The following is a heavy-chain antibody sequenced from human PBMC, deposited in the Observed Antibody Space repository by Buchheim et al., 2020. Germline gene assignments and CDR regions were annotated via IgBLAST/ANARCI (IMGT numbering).Heavy chain of an antibody. D-gene: IGHD1-26*01. CDR1: GFTFSSSW. CDR2: ISSDGSRT. CDR3: ARAEWSGSYLSDY. V-gene: IGHV3-74*01. Sequence: EVQLVESGGDLVQPGGSLRLSCAASGFTFSSSWMHWVRQAPGKGLVWVSGISSDGSRTSYADSVKGRFTIARDNAKNTLYVQMNSLRVEDTAVYYCARAEWSGSYLSDYWGQGIL. J-gene: IGHJ4*02.